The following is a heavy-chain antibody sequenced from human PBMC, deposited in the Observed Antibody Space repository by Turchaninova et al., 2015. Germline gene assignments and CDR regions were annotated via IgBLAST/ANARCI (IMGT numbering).Heavy chain of an antibody. Sequence: QVQLQQWGAGLLKPSETLSLTCAVYGGSFSGYYWSWIRQPPGKGLEWIGEINHRGSTNHNPSLKIRVTISVDTSKNQFSLKLSSVTAADTAVYYCARSTSHWGQGTLVTVSS. CDR1: GGSFSGYY. V-gene: IGHV4-34*01. CDR2: INHRGST. CDR3: ARSTSH. J-gene: IGHJ4*02.